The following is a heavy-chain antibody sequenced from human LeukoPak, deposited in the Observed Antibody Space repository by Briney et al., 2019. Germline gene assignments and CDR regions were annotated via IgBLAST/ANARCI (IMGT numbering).Heavy chain of an antibody. CDR3: ARHSSYYGSGTYYAFNV. Sequence: SETLSLTCTVSGGSISSYYWGWIRQPPGKGLEWIGTIYYTGSTHYSPSLKSRVTISVDTSKTQFSLKLTSVTAADAAAYYCARHSSYYGSGTYYAFNVWGQGTMVTVSS. CDR1: GGSISSYY. CDR2: IYYTGST. V-gene: IGHV4-39*01. J-gene: IGHJ3*01. D-gene: IGHD3-10*01.